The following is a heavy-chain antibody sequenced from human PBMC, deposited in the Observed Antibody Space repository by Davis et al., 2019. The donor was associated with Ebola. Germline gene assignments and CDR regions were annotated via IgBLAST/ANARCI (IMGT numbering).Heavy chain of an antibody. J-gene: IGHJ4*02. CDR1: GFTFSSYA. CDR3: AKIPYYYDSSGYLYFDY. V-gene: IGHV3-23*01. CDR2: ISGSGGST. D-gene: IGHD3-22*01. Sequence: GESLKISCAASGFTFSSYAMSWVRQAPGKGLEWVSAISGSGGSTYYADSVKGRFTISRDNSKNTLYLQMNSLRAEDTAVYYCAKIPYYYDSSGYLYFDYWGQGTLVTVSS.